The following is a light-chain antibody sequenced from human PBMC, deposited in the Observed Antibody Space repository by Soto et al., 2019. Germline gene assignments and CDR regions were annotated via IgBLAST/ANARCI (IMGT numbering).Light chain of an antibody. CDR3: QQSFSIPWT. CDR1: QTISRY. J-gene: IGKJ1*01. CDR2: AAS. V-gene: IGKV1-39*01. Sequence: DIQMTQSPSSLSASIGDRVTITCRASQTISRYLNWYQQKPGRAPNLLSYAASSLHSGVPSRFSVSGSGTDFTLTITRLQAEDFATYYCQQSFSIPWTFGQGTKVEI.